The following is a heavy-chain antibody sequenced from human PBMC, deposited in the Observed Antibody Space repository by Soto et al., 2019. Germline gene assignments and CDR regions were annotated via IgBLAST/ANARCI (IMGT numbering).Heavy chain of an antibody. CDR3: ARTYCSSTSCYTGGMDV. J-gene: IGHJ6*02. Sequence: PGGSLRLSCAASGFTFSSYSMNWVRQAPGKGLEWVSYFSSSSSTIYYADSVKGRFTISRDNAKNSLYLQMNSLRDEDTAVYYCARTYCSSTSCYTGGMDVWGQGTTVTVSS. CDR1: GFTFSSYS. V-gene: IGHV3-48*02. D-gene: IGHD2-2*02. CDR2: FSSSSSTI.